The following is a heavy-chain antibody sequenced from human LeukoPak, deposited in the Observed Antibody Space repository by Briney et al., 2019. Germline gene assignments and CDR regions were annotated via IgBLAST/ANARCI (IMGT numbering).Heavy chain of an antibody. CDR3: ARPPSMRDGGTPLMDV. D-gene: IGHD4-23*01. V-gene: IGHV4-34*01. J-gene: IGHJ6*02. CDR2: INHSGST. Sequence: SETLSLTCAVYGGSFSGYYWSWIRQPPGKGLEWIGEINHSGSTNYNPSLKSRVTISVDTSKNQFSLKLSSVTAADTAVYYCARPPSMRDGGTPLMDVWGQGTTVSVSS. CDR1: GGSFSGYY.